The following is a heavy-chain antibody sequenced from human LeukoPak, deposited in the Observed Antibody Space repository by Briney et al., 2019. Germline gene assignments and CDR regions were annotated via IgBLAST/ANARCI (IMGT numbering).Heavy chain of an antibody. CDR2: IYLSGST. V-gene: IGHV4-30-2*01. J-gene: IGHJ4*02. D-gene: IGHD3-10*01. CDR3: AGMVRGVISMAFDY. CDR1: GGSISSGGYS. Sequence: SETLSLTCAVSGGSISSGGYSWSWIRQPPGKGLEWIGNIYLSGSTYYHPSLKTRVTITVDRTQNQFSLKLSSVTAADTAVYYCAGMVRGVISMAFDYWGQRTLVTVSS.